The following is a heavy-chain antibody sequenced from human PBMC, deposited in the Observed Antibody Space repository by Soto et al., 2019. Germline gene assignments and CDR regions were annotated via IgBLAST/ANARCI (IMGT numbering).Heavy chain of an antibody. CDR1: GFTFSSFE. V-gene: IGHV3-48*03. J-gene: IGHJ4*02. D-gene: IGHD5-18*01. Sequence: GGSLRLSCAASGFTFSSFEMNWVRQAPGKGLEWVSYISTSGSTIYYADSVKGRFTISRDNAKNSLYLQMNSLRAEGTAVYYCARGLTGYSYGVDYWGQGTLVTVSS. CDR2: ISTSGSTI. CDR3: ARGLTGYSYGVDY.